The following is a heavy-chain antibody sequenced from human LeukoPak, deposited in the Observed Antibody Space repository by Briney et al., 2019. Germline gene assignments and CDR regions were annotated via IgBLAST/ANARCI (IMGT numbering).Heavy chain of an antibody. CDR2: ISAYNGNT. J-gene: IGHJ4*02. CDR1: GYTFTSYG. D-gene: IGHD2-15*01. V-gene: IGHV1-18*01. Sequence: WASVKVSCKASGYTFTSYGISWVRQAPGQGLEWMGWISAYNGNTNYAQKLQGRVTMTTDTSTSTAYMELRSLRSDDTAVYYCARVPVVAATRLPSFADYWGQGTLVTVSS. CDR3: ARVPVVAATRLPSFADY.